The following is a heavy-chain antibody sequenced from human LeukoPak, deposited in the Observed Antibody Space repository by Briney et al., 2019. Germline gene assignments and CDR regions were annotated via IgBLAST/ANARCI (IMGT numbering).Heavy chain of an antibody. Sequence: ASVKLSCKASGYTFTNYGISWVRQAPGQGLEWMGWISAYNGNTNHAQKLQGRVTMTTDTSTSTAYMELRSLRSDDTAVYYCARDLSIAVATGGYWGQGTLVTVSS. CDR2: ISAYNGNT. D-gene: IGHD6-19*01. CDR1: GYTFTNYG. V-gene: IGHV1-18*01. J-gene: IGHJ4*02. CDR3: ARDLSIAVATGGY.